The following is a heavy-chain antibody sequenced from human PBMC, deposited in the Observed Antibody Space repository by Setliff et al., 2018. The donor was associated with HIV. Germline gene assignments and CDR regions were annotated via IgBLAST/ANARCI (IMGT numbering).Heavy chain of an antibody. D-gene: IGHD6-19*01. CDR2: INPAGKPT. V-gene: IGHV1-46*01. J-gene: IGHJ5*02. CDR3: AKDIPGSAINSGRIKNWFDP. CDR1: GYTFTSDY. Sequence: ASVKVSCKASGYTFTSDYIHWVRQAPGQGLEWMGIINPAGKPTSYAQKFQGRLTMTRDTSTNTVYMELSSLRSEDTAVYYCAKDIPGSAINSGRIKNWFDPWGEGTLVTVSS.